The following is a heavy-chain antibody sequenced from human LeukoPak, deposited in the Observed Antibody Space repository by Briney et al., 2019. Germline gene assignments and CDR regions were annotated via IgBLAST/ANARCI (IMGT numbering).Heavy chain of an antibody. CDR1: GFAFNTYS. CDR3: ARDIVGATIGPAAFDI. J-gene: IGHJ3*02. V-gene: IGHV3-48*02. D-gene: IGHD1-26*01. CDR2: ISSSSSTI. Sequence: GGSLRLSCAASGFAFNTYSMNWVRQAPGKGLEWVSYISSSSSTIYYADSVKGRFTISRDNAKNSLYLQMNSLRDEDTAVYYCARDIVGATIGPAAFDIWGQGTMVTVSS.